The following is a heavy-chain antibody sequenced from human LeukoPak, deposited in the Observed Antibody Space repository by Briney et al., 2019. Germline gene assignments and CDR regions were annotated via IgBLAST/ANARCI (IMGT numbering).Heavy chain of an antibody. CDR3: ARDREWSHIYYYYDMDV. D-gene: IGHD3-3*01. Sequence: GGSLRLSCAASGFTFSSYAMHWVRQAPGKGLEWVAVISYDGSNKYYADSVKGRFTISRDNSKNTLYLQMNSLRAEDTAVYYCARDREWSHIYYYYDMDVWGQGTTVTVSS. V-gene: IGHV3-30-3*01. CDR2: ISYDGSNK. J-gene: IGHJ6*02. CDR1: GFTFSSYA.